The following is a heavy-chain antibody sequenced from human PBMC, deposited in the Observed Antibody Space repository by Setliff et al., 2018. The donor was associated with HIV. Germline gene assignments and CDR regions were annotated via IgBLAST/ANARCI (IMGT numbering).Heavy chain of an antibody. CDR3: ARVWSGVAVAGTPRFEY. J-gene: IGHJ4*02. CDR2: ISGYSGNT. CDR1: GYIFNSYG. D-gene: IGHD6-19*01. V-gene: IGHV1-18*01. Sequence: GASVKVSCKGSGYIFNSYGMSWVRQAPGQGLEWMGWISGYSGNTNVAQKFQGRLIMTTDTSQTTVYMELRSLRSDDTAVYFCARVWSGVAVAGTPRFEYWGQGTLVTVSS.